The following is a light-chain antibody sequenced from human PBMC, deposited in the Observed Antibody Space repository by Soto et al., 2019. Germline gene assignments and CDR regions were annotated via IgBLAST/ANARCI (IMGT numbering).Light chain of an antibody. CDR3: QPYNNWPPYT. CDR1: QSVSSN. CDR2: GAS. V-gene: IGKV3-15*01. J-gene: IGKJ2*01. Sequence: EIVRTQSPATLSVSPGERATLSCRASQSVSSNLAWYQQKPGQAPRLLIYGASTRATGIPARFSGSGSGTEFTLTISSLQSVDFAVYYCQPYNNWPPYTFGQGTMLEIK.